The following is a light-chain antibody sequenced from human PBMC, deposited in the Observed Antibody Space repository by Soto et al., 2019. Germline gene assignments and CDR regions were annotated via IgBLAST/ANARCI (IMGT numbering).Light chain of an antibody. CDR1: QSVSSN. CDR2: DAS. Sequence: EIEMTQSPATLSVSPGERATLSCRASQSVSSNLAWYQQKPGQAPRLLIYDASTSATGIPARFSGSGSGTEFTLTISSLQSEDFAVYYCQQYNDWPPRFTFGQGTKLEIK. CDR3: QQYNDWPPRFT. V-gene: IGKV3-15*01. J-gene: IGKJ2*01.